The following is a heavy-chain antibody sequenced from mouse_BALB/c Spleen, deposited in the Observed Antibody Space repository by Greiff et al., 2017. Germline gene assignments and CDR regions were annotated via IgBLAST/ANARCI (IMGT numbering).Heavy chain of an antibody. CDR1: GYAFTNYW. V-gene: IGHV1-63*01. D-gene: IGHD2-14*01. CDR2: IYPGSGNT. CDR3: ARGGKVRLGYYYAMDY. J-gene: IGHJ4*01. Sequence: QVQLQQSGAELVRPGTSVKISCKASGYAFTNYWLGWVKQRPGHGLEWIGDIYPGSGNTYYNEKFKGKATLTADKSSSTAYMQLSSLTSEDSAVYFCARGGKVRLGYYYAMDYWGQGTSVTVSS.